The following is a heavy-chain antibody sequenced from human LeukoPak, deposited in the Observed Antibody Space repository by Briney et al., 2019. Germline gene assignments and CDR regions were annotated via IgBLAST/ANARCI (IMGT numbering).Heavy chain of an antibody. V-gene: IGHV4-34*01. D-gene: IGHD2-2*02. CDR3: ARIEGYCSSASCYTWDYFDY. J-gene: IGHJ4*02. CDR2: NNHSGSN. Sequence: SDTQSLTCGVYNEPFSGHYWRWIRQPPGKGLEWIGENNHSGSNNYNPSLKSRVTISVDTSKNQFSLNLRSVTGADTAVYYCARIEGYCSSASCYTWDYFDYWGQGTLVTVCS. CDR1: NEPFSGHY.